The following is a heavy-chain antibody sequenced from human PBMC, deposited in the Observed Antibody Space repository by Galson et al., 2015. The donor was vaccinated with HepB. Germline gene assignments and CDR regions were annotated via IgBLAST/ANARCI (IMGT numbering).Heavy chain of an antibody. J-gene: IGHJ6*02. Sequence: SLRLSCAASDFTFSNYWMNWVRQAPGKGLEWVAHINQDGSSKYYVDSVKGRFTISRDNAKDSVYLQLDSLRAEDTAVYYCARRISLVRGMITKPDYYYGMDVWGQGTTVTVAS. CDR3: ARRISLVRGMITKPDYYYGMDV. D-gene: IGHD3-16*01. CDR2: INQDGSSK. V-gene: IGHV3-7*03. CDR1: DFTFSNYW.